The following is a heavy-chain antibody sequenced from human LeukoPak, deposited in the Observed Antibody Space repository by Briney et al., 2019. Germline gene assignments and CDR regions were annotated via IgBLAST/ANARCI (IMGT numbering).Heavy chain of an antibody. CDR1: GFTFSSYS. D-gene: IGHD4-23*01. J-gene: IGHJ4*02. CDR3: ARDRDGGLGSDY. V-gene: IGHV3-48*02. Sequence: PGGSLRLSFAASGFTFSSYSMNWVRQAPGKGLEWVSYISRSSSTIYYADSVKGRFTISRDNAKNSLYLQMNSLRDEDTAVYYCARDRDGGLGSDYWGQGTLVTV. CDR2: ISRSSSTI.